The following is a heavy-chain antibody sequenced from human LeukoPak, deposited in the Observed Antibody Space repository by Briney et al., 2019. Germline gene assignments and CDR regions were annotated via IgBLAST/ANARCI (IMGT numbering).Heavy chain of an antibody. CDR2: IYYSGTT. V-gene: IGHV4-59*01. J-gene: IGHJ4*02. CDR3: ARGERPAPFDY. Sequence: PSETLSLTCTVSGGSISSYYWNWIRQPPGKGLEWIGYIYYSGTTNYNPSLQSRVTISLDTSKNQFSLKLSSVTAADTAVYYCARGERPAPFDYWGQGTLVTVSS. D-gene: IGHD3-16*01. CDR1: GGSISSYY.